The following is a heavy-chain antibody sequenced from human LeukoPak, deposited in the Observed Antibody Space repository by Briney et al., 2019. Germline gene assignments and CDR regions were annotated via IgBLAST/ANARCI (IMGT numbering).Heavy chain of an antibody. J-gene: IGHJ4*02. V-gene: IGHV3-48*03. CDR1: GFTFTNHE. CDR2: ITTSGSTI. CDR3: VRDRDIAYLRADF. D-gene: IGHD5-12*01. Sequence: PGGSLRLSCVASGFTFTNHEMNWVRQAPGKGLEWVSYITTSGSTIYYADSVKGRFTISRVNAKNSLYLQMNSLRAEDTAVYYCVRDRDIAYLRADFWGQGTLVTVSS.